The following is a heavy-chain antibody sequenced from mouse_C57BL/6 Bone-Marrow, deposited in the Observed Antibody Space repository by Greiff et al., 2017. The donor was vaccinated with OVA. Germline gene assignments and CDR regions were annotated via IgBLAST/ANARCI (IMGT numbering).Heavy chain of an antibody. J-gene: IGHJ4*01. D-gene: IGHD2-4*01. CDR3: ARNEGLRQGYYYAMDY. Sequence: VQLQQSGPGLVQPSQSLSITCTVSGFSLTSYGVHWVRQSPGKGLEWLGVIWSGGSTDYNAAFISRLSISKDNSKSQVFFKMNSLQADDTAIYYCARNEGLRQGYYYAMDYWGQGTSVTVSS. V-gene: IGHV2-2*01. CDR1: GFSLTSYG. CDR2: IWSGGST.